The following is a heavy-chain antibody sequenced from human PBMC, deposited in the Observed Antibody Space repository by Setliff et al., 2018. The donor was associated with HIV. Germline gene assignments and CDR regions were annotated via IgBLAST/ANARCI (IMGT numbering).Heavy chain of an antibody. CDR2: IPHNGGT. Sequence: NPSETLSLTCAVSGYSIGSGSFWGWIRQPPGKGLEWIATIPHNGGTYYNPDPSLTGRVTISVDTSKNQFSLKLAFVTAADTAVYYCARYSTLTTNFDYWGQGTLVPVSS. J-gene: IGHJ4*02. CDR1: GYSIGSGSF. V-gene: IGHV4-38-2*01. CDR3: ARYSTLTTNFDY. D-gene: IGHD4-17*01.